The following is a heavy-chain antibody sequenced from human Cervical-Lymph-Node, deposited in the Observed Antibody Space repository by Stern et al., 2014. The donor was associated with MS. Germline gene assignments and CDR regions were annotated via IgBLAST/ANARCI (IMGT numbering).Heavy chain of an antibody. V-gene: IGHV5-51*03. D-gene: IGHD2-15*01. CDR3: ARRSGHRGAFDI. CDR1: GYTFSNYW. CDR2: VYPGDSDT. Sequence: EVQLVESGAEVKKPGESLKISCKGSGYTFSNYWIGWVGQMPGKGLEWMGGVYPGDSDTRYSPSFQGQVTISADKSIDTAYLQWTGLKASDTAMYYCARRSGHRGAFDIWGQGTMVTVSS. J-gene: IGHJ3*02.